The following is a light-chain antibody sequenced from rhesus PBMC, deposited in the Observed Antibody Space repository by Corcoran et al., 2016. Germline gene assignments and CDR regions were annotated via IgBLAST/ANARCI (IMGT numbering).Light chain of an antibody. CDR1: QSVSSS. CDR2: GAS. CDR3: QQDYSWPLT. V-gene: IGKV3-42*01. J-gene: IGKJ4*01. Sequence: EIVMTQSPATLSLSPGERATLSCRASQSVSSSLAWYQQKPGPAPKLLTYGASSRATGIPDRFSGGGSGTEFTLTISSLEPEDVGVYYCQQDYSWPLTFGGGTKVELK.